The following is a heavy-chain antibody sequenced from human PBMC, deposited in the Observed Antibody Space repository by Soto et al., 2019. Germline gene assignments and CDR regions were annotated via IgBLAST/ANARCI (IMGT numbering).Heavy chain of an antibody. J-gene: IGHJ4*02. V-gene: IGHV3-30-3*01. Sequence: QVQLVESGECVVQPGRSLRLACAATGFTFSSYAMHWVRQAPGKGLEWVAVISYDGSNKYYAASVKGRFTISIENSKKATYLQMKSLRTEDTAVYYCARDKAPGDYWGVETLVTVSS. CDR3: ARDKAPGDY. CDR2: ISYDGSNK. CDR1: GFTFSSYA.